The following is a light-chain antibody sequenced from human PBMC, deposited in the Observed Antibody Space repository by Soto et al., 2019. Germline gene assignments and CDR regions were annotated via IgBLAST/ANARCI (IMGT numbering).Light chain of an antibody. Sequence: DIQMTQSPSSLSASVGDRVTITCRASQSISSYLNWYQQKPGKAPKLLIYAASSLQSGVPSRFSGSESGTDFTLTISSLQPEDFATYYFQKCYSTPLTFGGGTKEEIK. CDR2: AAS. CDR3: QKCYSTPLT. CDR1: QSISSY. J-gene: IGKJ4*01. V-gene: IGKV1-39*01.